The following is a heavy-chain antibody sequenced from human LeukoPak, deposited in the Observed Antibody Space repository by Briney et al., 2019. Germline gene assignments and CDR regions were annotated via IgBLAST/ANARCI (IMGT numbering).Heavy chain of an antibody. CDR2: IRYDGSNK. D-gene: IGHD6-19*01. J-gene: IGHJ5*02. CDR3: AKSLQWLVWNWFDP. Sequence: GGSLRLSCAASGFTFSSYGMHWVRQAPGKGLEWVAFIRYDGSNKYYADSVKGRFTISRDNSKNTLYLQMNGLRAEDTAVYYCAKSLQWLVWNWFDPWGQGTLVTVSS. V-gene: IGHV3-30*02. CDR1: GFTFSSYG.